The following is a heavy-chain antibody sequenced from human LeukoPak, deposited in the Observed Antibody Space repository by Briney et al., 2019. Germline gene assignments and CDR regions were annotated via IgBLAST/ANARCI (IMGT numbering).Heavy chain of an antibody. Sequence: GGSLRLSCAASGFTFSTYNMNRVRQAPGKGLEWVSYISSGSTTIYYADSVKGRFTISRDNAKNSLYLQMNSLRAEDTAVYYCVSGDFDYWGQGTLVTVSS. D-gene: IGHD7-27*01. J-gene: IGHJ4*02. V-gene: IGHV3-48*01. CDR3: VSGDFDY. CDR2: ISSGSTTI. CDR1: GFTFSTYN.